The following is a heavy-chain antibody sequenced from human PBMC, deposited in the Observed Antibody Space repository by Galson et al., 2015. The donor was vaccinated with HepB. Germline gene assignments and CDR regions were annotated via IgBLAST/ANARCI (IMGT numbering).Heavy chain of an antibody. CDR3: ARAQTTIDAFDI. Sequence: SVKVSCKASGGTFSSYAISWVRQAPGQGLEWMGGIIPILGIANYAQKFQGRVTITADKSTSTAYMELSSLRSEDTAVYYCARAQTTIDAFDIWGQGTMVTVSS. CDR2: IIPILGIA. CDR1: GGTFSSYA. J-gene: IGHJ3*02. D-gene: IGHD4-17*01. V-gene: IGHV1-69*10.